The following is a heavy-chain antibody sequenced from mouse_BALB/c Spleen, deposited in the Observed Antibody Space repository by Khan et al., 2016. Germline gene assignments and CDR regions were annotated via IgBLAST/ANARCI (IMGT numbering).Heavy chain of an antibody. J-gene: IGHJ3*01. V-gene: IGHV1-59*01. CDR2: IDPSDSET. CDR1: GYSFTTYW. Sequence: VELVESGPQLVRPGTSVKISCKASGYSFTTYWMHWVKQRPGQGLEWIGMIDPSDSETKLNQNFKDKATLTVDKSSSTAYMQLNSPTSEDSAVFFCARGDYGWFVYWGQGTLVSVSA. D-gene: IGHD2-4*01. CDR3: ARGDYGWFVY.